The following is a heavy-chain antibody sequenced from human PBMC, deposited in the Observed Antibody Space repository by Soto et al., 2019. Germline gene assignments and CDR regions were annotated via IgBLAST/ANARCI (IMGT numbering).Heavy chain of an antibody. V-gene: IGHV3-23*01. J-gene: IGHJ4*02. D-gene: IGHD6-19*01. CDR1: GFTFSSYA. Sequence: GGSLRLSCAASGFTFSSYAMSWVRQAPGKGLEWVSAISGSGGNTYYADSVRGRFTVSRDNAGYSLFLQMNSLRDEDTAVYYCARSVEGHFDYWGQGALVTVSS. CDR2: ISGSGGNT. CDR3: ARSVEGHFDY.